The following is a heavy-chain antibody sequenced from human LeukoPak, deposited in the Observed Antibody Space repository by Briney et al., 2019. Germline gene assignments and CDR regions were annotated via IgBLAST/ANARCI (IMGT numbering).Heavy chain of an antibody. J-gene: IGHJ6*04. Sequence: ASVKVSCKASGGALSSYAISWVRQAPGQGLEWMGGIIPIFGTANYAQKFQGRVTITADESTSTAYMELSSLRSEDTAVYYCARCAGSSWSYYGMDVWGKGTTVTVSS. CDR2: IIPIFGTA. V-gene: IGHV1-69*13. D-gene: IGHD6-13*01. CDR1: GGALSSYA. CDR3: ARCAGSSWSYYGMDV.